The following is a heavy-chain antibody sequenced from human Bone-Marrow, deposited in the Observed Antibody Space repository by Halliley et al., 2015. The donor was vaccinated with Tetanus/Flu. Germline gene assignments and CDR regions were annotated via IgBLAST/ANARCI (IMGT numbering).Heavy chain of an antibody. CDR2: MPQTEGSK. D-gene: IGHD1-1*01. J-gene: IGHJ3*02. V-gene: IGHV3-33*05. CDR3: ARDGHQNAPWALDI. Sequence: WLAGMPQTEGSKNYADSVKGRFTISRDNSRNTVYLQVNSLGAEDTALYYCARDGHQNAPWALDIWGQGTMVTVSS.